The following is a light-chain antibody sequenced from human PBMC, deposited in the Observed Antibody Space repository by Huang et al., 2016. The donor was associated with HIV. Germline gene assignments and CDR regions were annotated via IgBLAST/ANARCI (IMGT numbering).Light chain of an antibody. Sequence: EIVMTQSPATLSWSSGERPTLSCRASQCVSSNFTWYQQKPGQAPSLLIYGASTRATGSPARFSGSVAGSEFTLIISSLQSEDFAVYYCQKYNNWPRTFGQVTDREIK. CDR1: QCVSSN. J-gene: IGKJ2*01. V-gene: IGKV3-15*01. CDR3: QKYNNWPRT. CDR2: GAS.